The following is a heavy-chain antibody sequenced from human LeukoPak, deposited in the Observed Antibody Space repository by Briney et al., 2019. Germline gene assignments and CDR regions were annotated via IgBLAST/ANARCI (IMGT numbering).Heavy chain of an antibody. CDR2: IYYSGST. CDR3: ARDRHSSSWYGVDY. J-gene: IGHJ4*02. CDR1: SGSISSGGYY. D-gene: IGHD6-13*01. V-gene: IGHV4-31*03. Sequence: SETQSLTCTVSSGSISSGGYYWSWIRQHPGKGLEWIGYIYYSGSTYYNPSLKSRVTISVDTSKNQFSLKLSSVTAADTAVYYCARDRHSSSWYGVDYWGQGTLVTVSS.